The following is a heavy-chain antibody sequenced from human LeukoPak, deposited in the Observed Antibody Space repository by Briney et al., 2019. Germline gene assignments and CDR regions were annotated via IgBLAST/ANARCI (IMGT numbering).Heavy chain of an antibody. CDR2: IYYSGST. D-gene: IGHD2-15*01. CDR3: ARGYCSGGTCYRSYFQH. J-gene: IGHJ1*01. V-gene: IGHV4-61*01. CDR1: RGSLSSGIYY. Sequence: SETLYLTCTLSRGSLSSGIYYWGWIRQPPGKGLEWIGYIYYSGSTNYSHSLKSRVTISIDTSKNQFSLKLSSVTAADTAVYYCARGYCSGGTCYRSYFQHWGQGALVTVSS.